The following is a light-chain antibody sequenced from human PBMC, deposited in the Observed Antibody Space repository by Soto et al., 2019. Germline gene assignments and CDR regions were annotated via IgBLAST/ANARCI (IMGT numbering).Light chain of an antibody. CDR3: AAWDDRLKEL. J-gene: IGLJ3*02. V-gene: IGLV1-44*01. CDR2: SND. Sequence: QSVLTQPPSASGTPGQRVTISCSGSSSNIGSNAVNWYQHLPGTAPKLLIYSNDQRPSGVPDRFSGSKSGTSASLAISGLQYEDEADYYCAAWDDRLKELFGGGTKVTVL. CDR1: SSNIGSNA.